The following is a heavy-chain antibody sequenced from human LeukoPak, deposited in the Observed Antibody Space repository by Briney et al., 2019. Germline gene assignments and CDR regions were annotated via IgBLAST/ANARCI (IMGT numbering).Heavy chain of an antibody. CDR1: GGSISSSSYY. CDR3: ARQDLAGYSYGPYYFDY. V-gene: IGHV4-39*01. J-gene: IGHJ4*02. Sequence: SETLSLTCTVSGGSISSSSYYWGWIRQPPGKGLEWIGSIYYSGSTYYNPSLKSRVTISVDTSKNQFSLKLSSVTAADTAVYYCARQDLAGYSYGPYYFDYWGQGTLVTVSS. CDR2: IYYSGST. D-gene: IGHD5-18*01.